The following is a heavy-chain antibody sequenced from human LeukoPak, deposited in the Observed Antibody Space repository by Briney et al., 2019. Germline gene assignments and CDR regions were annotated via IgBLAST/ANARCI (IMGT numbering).Heavy chain of an antibody. J-gene: IGHJ4*02. Sequence: HGESLNISCKGSGYSFTSYWIGWVRQMPGKGLEWMGIIYPGDSDTRYSPSFQGQVTISADKSISTAYLQWSSLKASDTAMYYCATMGPAGDFWSGYYTNYFDYWGQGTLVTVSS. D-gene: IGHD3-3*01. CDR1: GYSFTSYW. CDR3: ATMGPAGDFWSGYYTNYFDY. V-gene: IGHV5-51*01. CDR2: IYPGDSDT.